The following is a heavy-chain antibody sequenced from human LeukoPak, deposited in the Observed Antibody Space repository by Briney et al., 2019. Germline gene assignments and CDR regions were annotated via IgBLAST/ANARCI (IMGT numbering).Heavy chain of an antibody. Sequence: GGSLRLSCAASGFTFSNYWMIWVRQAPGKGLEWVGNIKQDGSEKRYADSVRGRSTISRDNAQTSLYLQMNSLRAEDTAVYYCARASDPWLQLTWGQGTLVTVSS. V-gene: IGHV3-7*05. CDR3: ARASDPWLQLT. CDR2: IKQDGSEK. D-gene: IGHD5-24*01. J-gene: IGHJ5*02. CDR1: GFTFSNYW.